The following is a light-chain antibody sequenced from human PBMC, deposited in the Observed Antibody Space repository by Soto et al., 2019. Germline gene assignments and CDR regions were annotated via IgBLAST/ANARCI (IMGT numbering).Light chain of an antibody. CDR3: AAWDDSLRRV. CDR1: GSNVGSNS. Sequence: QSALTQPPSASGTPGQRVTISCSGSGSNVGSNSVNWYQQLPGTAPKLLIYSSNQRPSGVPDRFSGSKSGTSASLAISGLQSEDEADYYCAAWDDSLRRVFGGGTKLTVL. CDR2: SSN. J-gene: IGLJ2*01. V-gene: IGLV1-44*01.